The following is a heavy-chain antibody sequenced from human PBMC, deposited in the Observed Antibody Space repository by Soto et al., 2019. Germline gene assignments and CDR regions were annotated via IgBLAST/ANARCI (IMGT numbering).Heavy chain of an antibody. CDR1: GFTFSSYG. Sequence: GGSLRLSCAASGFTFSSYGMHWVRQAPGKGLEWVAVISYDGSNKYYADSVKGRFTISRDNSKNTLYLQMNSLRAEDTAVYYCAKDYYDSSGYYSLLLFDYWGQGTLVTVSS. V-gene: IGHV3-30*18. CDR2: ISYDGSNK. D-gene: IGHD3-22*01. CDR3: AKDYYDSSGYYSLLLFDY. J-gene: IGHJ4*02.